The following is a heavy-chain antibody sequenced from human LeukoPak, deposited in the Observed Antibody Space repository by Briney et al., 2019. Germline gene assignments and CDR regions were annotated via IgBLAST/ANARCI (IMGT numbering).Heavy chain of an antibody. CDR3: AKAARTGTTFDWFDP. CDR2: LRGSGGGT. J-gene: IGHJ5*02. CDR1: ELMFSSYA. Sequence: GGSLRLSCAASELMFSSYAMSWVRQAPGKGLEWVSALRGSGGGTYYADSVKGRFTISRDNSKNTLYLQMNSLRADDTAVYYCAKAARTGTTFDWFDPWGQGTLVTVSS. V-gene: IGHV3-23*01. D-gene: IGHD1-1*01.